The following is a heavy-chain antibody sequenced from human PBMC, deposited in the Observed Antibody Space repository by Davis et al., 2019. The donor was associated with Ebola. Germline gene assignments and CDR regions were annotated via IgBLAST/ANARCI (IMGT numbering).Heavy chain of an antibody. CDR1: GYTFTSYY. J-gene: IGHJ4*02. Sequence: AASVKVSCKASGYTFTSYYMHWVRQAPGQGLEWMGIINPSGGSTSYAQKFQGRVTTTRDTSTSTVYMELRSLRSDDTAVYYCARDLVVVAADIFDYWGQGTLVTVSS. D-gene: IGHD2-15*01. V-gene: IGHV1-46*01. CDR3: ARDLVVVAADIFDY. CDR2: INPSGGST.